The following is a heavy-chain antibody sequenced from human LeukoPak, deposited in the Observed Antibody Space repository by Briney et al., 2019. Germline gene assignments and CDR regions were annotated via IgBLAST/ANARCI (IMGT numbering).Heavy chain of an antibody. D-gene: IGHD3-16*02. V-gene: IGHV4-61*01. CDR2: IYYSGST. CDR1: GGSVSSGSYY. CDR3: ARGISPYDYVWGSYRHTLPYFDY. J-gene: IGHJ4*02. Sequence: SETLSLTCTVSGGSVSSGSYYWSWIRQPPGKGLEWIGYIYYSGSTNYNPSLKSRVTISVDTSKNQFSLKLSSVTAADTAVYYCARGISPYDYVWGSYRHTLPYFDYWGQGTLVTVSS.